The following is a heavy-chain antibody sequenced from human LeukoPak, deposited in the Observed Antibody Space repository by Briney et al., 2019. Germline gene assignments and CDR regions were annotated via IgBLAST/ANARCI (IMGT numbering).Heavy chain of an antibody. CDR2: IYYSGST. V-gene: IGHV4-39*07. Sequence: SETLSLTCTVSGGSISSSSYYWGWIRQPPGKGLEWIGSIYYSGSTYYNPSLKSRVTISVDTSKNQFSLRLRSVTAADTAVYYCARFIPSSGIDPWGQGTLVTVSS. CDR1: GGSISSSSYY. J-gene: IGHJ5*02. CDR3: ARFIPSSGIDP. D-gene: IGHD3-10*02.